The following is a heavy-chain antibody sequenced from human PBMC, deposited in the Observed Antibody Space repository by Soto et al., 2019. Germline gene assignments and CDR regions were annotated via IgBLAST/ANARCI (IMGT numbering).Heavy chain of an antibody. V-gene: IGHV1-46*03. Sequence: ASVKVSCKASGYTFTSYYMHWVRQAPGQGLEWMGIINPSGGSTSYAQKFQGRVTMTRDTSTSTVYMELSSLRSEDTAVYYCARGPGYGSGSYYSGNWFDPWGQGTLVTVSS. CDR3: ARGPGYGSGSYYSGNWFDP. D-gene: IGHD3-10*01. CDR1: GYTFTSYY. CDR2: INPSGGST. J-gene: IGHJ5*02.